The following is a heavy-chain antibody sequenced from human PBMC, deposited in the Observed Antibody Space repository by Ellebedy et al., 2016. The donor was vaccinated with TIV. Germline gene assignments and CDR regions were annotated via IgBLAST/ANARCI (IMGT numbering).Heavy chain of an antibody. V-gene: IGHV1-24*01. CDR3: ATGSPAVTSHQPSQYYYYGMDV. J-gene: IGHJ6*02. D-gene: IGHD6-19*01. Sequence: ASVKVSCKASGGTFSSYAVSWVRQAPGKGLEWMGGFDPEDGETIYAQKFQGRVTMTEDTSTDTAYMELSSLRSEDTAVYYCATGSPAVTSHQPSQYYYYGMDVWGQGTTVTVSS. CDR2: FDPEDGET. CDR1: GGTFSSYA.